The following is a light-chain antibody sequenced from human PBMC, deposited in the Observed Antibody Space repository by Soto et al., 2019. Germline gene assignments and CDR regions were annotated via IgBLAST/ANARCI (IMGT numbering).Light chain of an antibody. CDR1: QSVSSSY. CDR3: QQYGSSPPIT. V-gene: IGKV3-20*01. CDR2: GAS. J-gene: IGKJ5*01. Sequence: EIVLTQSPGTLSLSPGERATLSCRASQSVSSSYLAWYQQNPGQAPRLLIYGASSRATGIPDRFSGSGSGTDFTRTISRLEPEDFAVYYCQQYGSSPPITFGQGTRLEIK.